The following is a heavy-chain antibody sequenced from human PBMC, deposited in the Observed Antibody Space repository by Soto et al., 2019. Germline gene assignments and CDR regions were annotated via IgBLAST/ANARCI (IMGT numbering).Heavy chain of an antibody. J-gene: IGHJ5*02. D-gene: IGHD6-6*01. CDR1: GGSISSYY. CDR2: IYYSGRT. V-gene: IGHV4-59*01. CDR3: ARVAWKSSIAARGWGAAAGLFDP. Sequence: SETLSLTCTVSGGSISSYYWSWIRQPPGKGLEWIGYIYYSGRTNYNPSLKSRVTISLDTSKNQFSLKLSSVNAADTAVYYCARVAWKSSIAARGWGAAAGLFDPWGQGTLVTVSS.